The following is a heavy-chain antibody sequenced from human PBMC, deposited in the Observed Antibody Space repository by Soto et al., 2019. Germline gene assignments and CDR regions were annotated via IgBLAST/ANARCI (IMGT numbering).Heavy chain of an antibody. J-gene: IGHJ4*02. CDR3: APGRVAGTRGFDY. CDR1: GFTFSSYA. CDR2: ISYDGSNK. Sequence: GGSLRLSCAASGFTFSSYAMHWVRQAPGKGLEWVAVISYDGSNKYYADSVKGRFTISRDNSKNTLYLQMNSLRAEDTAVYYCAPGRVAGTRGFDYWGQGTLVTVSS. D-gene: IGHD6-19*01. V-gene: IGHV3-30-3*01.